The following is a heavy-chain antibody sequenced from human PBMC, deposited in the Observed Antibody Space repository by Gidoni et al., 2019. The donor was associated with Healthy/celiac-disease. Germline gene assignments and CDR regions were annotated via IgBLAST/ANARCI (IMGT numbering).Heavy chain of an antibody. CDR2: IYSGGST. V-gene: IGHV3-53*01. CDR3: ARAMWELPLGIDYFDY. D-gene: IGHD1-26*01. Sequence: EVQLVESGGGLIQPGGSLRLSCAASGFTVSRNYMSWVRQSPGKGLEWVSVIYSGGSTYYADSVKGRFTISRDNSKNTLYLQMNSLRAEDTAVYYCARAMWELPLGIDYFDYWGQGTLVTVSS. J-gene: IGHJ4*02. CDR1: GFTVSRNY.